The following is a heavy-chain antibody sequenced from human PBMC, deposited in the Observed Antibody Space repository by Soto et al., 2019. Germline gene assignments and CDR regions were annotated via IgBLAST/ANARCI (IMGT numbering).Heavy chain of an antibody. CDR2: IYYSGST. CDR3: ARQGGSIGKQLGNYYYHYMDV. V-gene: IGHV4-59*08. D-gene: IGHD6-13*01. J-gene: IGHJ6*03. Sequence: SETLSLTCTVSGGSISSYYWSWIRQPPGKGLEWIGYIYYSGSTNYNPSLKSRVTISVDTSKNQFSLKLSSVTAADTAVYYCARQGGSIGKQLGNYYYHYMDVWGKGTTVTVSS. CDR1: GGSISSYY.